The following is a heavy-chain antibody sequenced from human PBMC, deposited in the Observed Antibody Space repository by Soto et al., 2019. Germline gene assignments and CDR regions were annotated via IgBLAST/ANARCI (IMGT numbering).Heavy chain of an antibody. CDR2: ITPNNGKA. D-gene: IGHD1-26*01. CDR3: ARARMFSGAHHDY. Sequence: QVHLGKSGAVVENPGASVKVSCKASGSTFTNFDINWGEQAPGQGFEWMEWITPNNGKANYPQKHQDRLTITTDTSTNTEYVELRSLRSDDTAVYFCARARMFSGAHHDYWGQGTRVTVTS. J-gene: IGHJ4*02. CDR1: GSTFTNFD. V-gene: IGHV1-18*04.